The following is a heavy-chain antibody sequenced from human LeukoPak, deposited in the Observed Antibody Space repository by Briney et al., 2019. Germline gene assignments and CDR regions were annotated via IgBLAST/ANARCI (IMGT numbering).Heavy chain of an antibody. D-gene: IGHD3-3*01. J-gene: IGHJ5*02. CDR1: GGSISSYY. Sequence: SETLSLTCTVSGGSISSYYWSWIRQPPGKGLEWIGYIYYSGSTNYNPSLKGRVTISVDTSKNQFSLKLSSVTAADTAVYYCARVGSITIFGVVNNWFDPWGQGTLVTVPS. V-gene: IGHV4-59*01. CDR2: IYYSGST. CDR3: ARVGSITIFGVVNNWFDP.